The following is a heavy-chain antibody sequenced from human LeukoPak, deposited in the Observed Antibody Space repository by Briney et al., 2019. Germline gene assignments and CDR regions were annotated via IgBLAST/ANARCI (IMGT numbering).Heavy chain of an antibody. J-gene: IGHJ3*02. D-gene: IGHD5-18*01. Sequence: ASVKVSCKVSGYTLTELSMHWVRQAPGKGLEWMGGFDSEDGETIYAQKFQGRVTMTEDTSTDTAYMELSSLRSEDTAVYYCATAGYTAGRAFDIWGQGTMVTVSS. CDR3: ATAGYTAGRAFDI. CDR1: GYTLTELS. CDR2: FDSEDGET. V-gene: IGHV1-24*01.